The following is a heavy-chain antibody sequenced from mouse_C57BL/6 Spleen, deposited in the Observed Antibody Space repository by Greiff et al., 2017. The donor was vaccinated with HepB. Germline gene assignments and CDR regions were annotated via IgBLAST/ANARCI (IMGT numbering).Heavy chain of an antibody. D-gene: IGHD2-3*01. CDR1: GYTFTDYE. V-gene: IGHV1-15*01. J-gene: IGHJ2*01. CDR3: TRWENSNLDGYHTFFDY. Sequence: VQGVESGAELVRPGASVTLSCKASGYTFTDYEMHWVKQTPVHGLEWIGAIDPETGGTAYNQKFKGKAILTADKSSSTAYMELRSLTSEDSAVYYCTRWENSNLDGYHTFFDYWGQGTTLTVSS. CDR2: IDPETGGT.